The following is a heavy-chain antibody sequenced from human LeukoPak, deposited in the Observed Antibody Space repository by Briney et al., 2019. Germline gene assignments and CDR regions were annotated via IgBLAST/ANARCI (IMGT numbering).Heavy chain of an antibody. V-gene: IGHV3-23*01. D-gene: IGHD6-6*01. J-gene: IGHJ5*02. CDR3: ARKRYSSSSRRSWFDP. CDR1: GFTFSVYA. Sequence: GGSLRLSCAASGFTFSVYAMSWVRQAPGKGLQWVSGFSGISGSGDTTQYADSVRGRFTISKDNSKNTLYLQMSSLTAEDTAVYYCARKRYSSSSRRSWFDPWGQGTLVTVSS. CDR2: FSGISGSGDTT.